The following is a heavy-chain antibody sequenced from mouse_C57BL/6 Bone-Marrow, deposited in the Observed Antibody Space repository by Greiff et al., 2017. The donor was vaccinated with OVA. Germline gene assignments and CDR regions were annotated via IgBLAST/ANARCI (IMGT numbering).Heavy chain of an antibody. D-gene: IGHD2-5*01. CDR2: IDPETGGT. Sequence: QVQLQQPGAELVRPGASVTLSCKASGYTFTDYEMHWVKQTPVHGLEWIGAIDPETGGTAYNQKFKGKAILTADKSSSTAYMELRSLTSEDSAVYYCTRSYSNCEDIDYWGQGTTLTVSS. V-gene: IGHV1-15*01. CDR3: TRSYSNCEDIDY. J-gene: IGHJ2*01. CDR1: GYTFTDYE.